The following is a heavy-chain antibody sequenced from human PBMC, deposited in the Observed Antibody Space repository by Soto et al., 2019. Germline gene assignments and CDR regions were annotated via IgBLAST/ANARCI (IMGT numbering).Heavy chain of an antibody. V-gene: IGHV3-23*01. D-gene: IGHD5-12*01. Sequence: EVQLLESGGGLVQPGGSLSLSCAASGFTFSSYAMRWVRQAPGKGLEWVSAISGSGGSTYYADSVKGRFPISRDNSKNTLYLQMNSLRAEDTALYYFAKDLCGYGRDGMHAWGQGTTDPV. J-gene: IGHJ6*02. CDR1: GFTFSSYA. CDR2: ISGSGGST. CDR3: AKDLCGYGRDGMHA.